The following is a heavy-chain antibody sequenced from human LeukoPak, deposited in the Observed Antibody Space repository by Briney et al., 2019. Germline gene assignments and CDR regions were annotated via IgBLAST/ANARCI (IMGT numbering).Heavy chain of an antibody. CDR1: GGSFSGYY. D-gene: IGHD3-16*02. CDR3: ARRRLEILWGSYRYPPYYFEY. J-gene: IGHJ4*02. V-gene: IGHV4-34*01. CDR2: INHSGST. Sequence: PSETLSLTCAVYGGSFSGYYWSWIRQPPGKGLEWIGEINHSGSTNYNPSLKSRVTISVDTSKNQFSLKLSSVTAADTAVYYCARRRLEILWGSYRYPPYYFEYWGQGTLVTVSS.